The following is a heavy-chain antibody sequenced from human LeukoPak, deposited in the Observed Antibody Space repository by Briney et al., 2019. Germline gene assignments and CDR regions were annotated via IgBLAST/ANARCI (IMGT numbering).Heavy chain of an antibody. V-gene: IGHV3-21*01. CDR1: GFTFSSYS. CDR3: ARDRYDILTGYFQGLDY. Sequence: PGGSLRLSCAASGFTFSSYSMNWVRQAPGKGLEWVSSITSSSSYIYYADSVKGRFTIPRDNAENSLYLQMNSLRAEDTAVYYCARDRYDILTGYFQGLDYWGQGTLVTVSS. D-gene: IGHD3-9*01. J-gene: IGHJ4*02. CDR2: ITSSSSYI.